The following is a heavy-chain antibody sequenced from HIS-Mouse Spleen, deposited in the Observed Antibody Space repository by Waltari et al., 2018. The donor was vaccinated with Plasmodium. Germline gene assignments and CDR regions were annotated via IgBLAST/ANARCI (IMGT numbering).Heavy chain of an antibody. CDR3: ARGPRIAVAGKGGYFDY. J-gene: IGHJ4*02. Sequence: QVQLQQWGAGLLKPSETLSLTCAVYGGSFSGYYWSWIRQPPGKGLAWLGEINQSGRTTYNPSRKIGFTIAVATSKNQFALKLSSVTAADTAVYYCARGPRIAVAGKGGYFDYWGQGTLVTVSS. CDR2: INQSGRT. CDR1: GGSFSGYY. D-gene: IGHD6-19*01. V-gene: IGHV4-34*01.